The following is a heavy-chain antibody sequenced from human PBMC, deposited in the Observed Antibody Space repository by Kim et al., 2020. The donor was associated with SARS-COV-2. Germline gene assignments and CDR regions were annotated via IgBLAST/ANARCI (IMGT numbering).Heavy chain of an antibody. J-gene: IGHJ4*02. CDR1: GGSISSSSYY. D-gene: IGHD5-18*01. Sequence: SETLSLTCTVSGGSISSSSYYWGWIRQPPGKGLEWIGSIYYSGSTYYNPSLKSRVTISVDTSKNQLSLKLSSVTASDTALYYCARRGYSYGFGARGGCYFDYWGQGTLVTVSS. CDR3: ARRGYSYGFGARGGCYFDY. V-gene: IGHV4-39*01. CDR2: IYYSGST.